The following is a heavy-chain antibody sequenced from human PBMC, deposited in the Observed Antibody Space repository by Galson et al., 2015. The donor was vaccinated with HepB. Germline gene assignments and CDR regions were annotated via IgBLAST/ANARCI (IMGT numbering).Heavy chain of an antibody. CDR3: AKDDYDFNAMDV. D-gene: IGHD3-3*01. CDR2: ISYDGTNK. J-gene: IGHJ6*02. Sequence: SLRLSCADSGFIFTSYGMHWVRQAPGKGLEWVAVISYDGTNKYYADSVKGRITISRDDTKNTLYLQMNSLSAEDTAVYYCAKDDYDFNAMDVWGQGTTVTVSS. V-gene: IGHV3-30*18. CDR1: GFIFTSYG.